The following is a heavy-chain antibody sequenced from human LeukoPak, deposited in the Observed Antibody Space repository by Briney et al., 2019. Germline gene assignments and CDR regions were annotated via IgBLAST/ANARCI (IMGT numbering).Heavy chain of an antibody. J-gene: IGHJ4*02. Sequence: ASVKVSCKVSGYTLTELSMHWVRQAPGKGLEWMGGFDPEDGETIYAQKFQGRVTMTEDTSTDTANMELSSLRSEDTAVYYCATRGLAAAGTRYYFDYWGQGTLVTVSS. V-gene: IGHV1-24*01. D-gene: IGHD6-13*01. CDR1: GYTLTELS. CDR2: FDPEDGET. CDR3: ATRGLAAAGTRYYFDY.